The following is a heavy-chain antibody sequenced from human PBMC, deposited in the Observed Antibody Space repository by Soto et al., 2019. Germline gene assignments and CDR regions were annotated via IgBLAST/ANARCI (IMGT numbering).Heavy chain of an antibody. CDR3: AREGVCSSTSCYPWFDP. J-gene: IGHJ5*02. D-gene: IGHD2-2*01. Sequence: SVKVSCKAPGFTFTSYAISWVRQAPGQGLEWMGGITPIFGTANYAQKFQGRATITADESTSTAYMELSSLRSEDTAVYYCAREGVCSSTSCYPWFDPWGQGTLVTVSS. V-gene: IGHV1-69*13. CDR2: ITPIFGTA. CDR1: GFTFTSYA.